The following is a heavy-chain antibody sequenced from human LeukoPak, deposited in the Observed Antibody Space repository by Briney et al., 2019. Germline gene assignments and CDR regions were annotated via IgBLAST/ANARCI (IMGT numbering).Heavy chain of an antibody. CDR3: ARDGCSGGSCYDGMDV. CDR2: IYYSGST. CDR1: GGSVSSGSYY. D-gene: IGHD2-15*01. V-gene: IGHV4-61*01. Sequence: SETLSLTCTVSGGSVSSGSYYWSWIRQPPGTGLEWIGYIYYSGSTNYNPSLKSRVTISVDTSKNQFSLKLSSVTAADTAVYYCARDGCSGGSCYDGMDVWGKGTTVTVSS. J-gene: IGHJ6*04.